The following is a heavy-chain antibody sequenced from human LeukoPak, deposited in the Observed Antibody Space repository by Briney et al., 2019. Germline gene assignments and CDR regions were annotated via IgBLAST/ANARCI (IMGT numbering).Heavy chain of an antibody. V-gene: IGHV3-66*04. CDR2: IYSGGST. Sequence: GGSLRLSCAASGFTVSSNYMSWVRQAPGKGLEWVSVIYSGGSTYYADSVKGRFTISRDNSKNTLYLQMNSLRAEDTAVYYCARRGDYGDLLFDYRGQGTLVTVSS. CDR3: ARRGDYGDLLFDY. D-gene: IGHD4-17*01. J-gene: IGHJ4*02. CDR1: GFTVSSNY.